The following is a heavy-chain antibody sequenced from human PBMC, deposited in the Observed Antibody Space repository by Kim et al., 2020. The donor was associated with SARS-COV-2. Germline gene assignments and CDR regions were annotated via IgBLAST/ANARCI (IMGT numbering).Heavy chain of an antibody. Sequence: TTYYAASVRGRFIISRDNSKLYLQMNSLRPEDTAVYYCARGGIVITWGQGTLVTVSS. CDR2: TT. D-gene: IGHD2-15*01. J-gene: IGHJ4*02. V-gene: IGHV3-23*01. CDR3: ARGGIVIT.